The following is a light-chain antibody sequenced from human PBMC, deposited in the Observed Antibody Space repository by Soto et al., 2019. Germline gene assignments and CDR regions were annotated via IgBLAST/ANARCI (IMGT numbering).Light chain of an antibody. J-gene: IGLJ3*02. Sequence: QSVLTQPPSASGTPGQRVTISCSGGYYNIGKNLVYWYQQRPGTAPELLIFKTTQRPSGVPDRFSASNSGTSASLAISGLRSQDEADYYCAAWDDSLSAWVFGGGTQLTVL. CDR1: YYNIGKNL. CDR3: AAWDDSLSAWV. V-gene: IGLV1-47*01. CDR2: KTT.